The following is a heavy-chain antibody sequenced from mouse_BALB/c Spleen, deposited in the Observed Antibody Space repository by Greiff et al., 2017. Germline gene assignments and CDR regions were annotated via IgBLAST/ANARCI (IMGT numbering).Heavy chain of an antibody. Sequence: VQLQQSGAELVRPGSSVKISCKASGYAFSSYWMNWVKQRPGQGLEWIGQIYPGDGDTNYNGKFKGKATLTADKSSSTAYMQLSSRTSEDSAVYFFARGGMLWLGAYWGQGTTLTVSS. CDR2: IYPGDGDT. D-gene: IGHD2-2*01. CDR1: GYAFSSYW. V-gene: IGHV1-80*01. CDR3: ARGGMLWLGAY. J-gene: IGHJ2*01.